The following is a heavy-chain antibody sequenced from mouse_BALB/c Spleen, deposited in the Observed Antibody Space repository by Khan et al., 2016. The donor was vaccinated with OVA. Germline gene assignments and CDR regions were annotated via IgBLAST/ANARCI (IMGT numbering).Heavy chain of an antibody. CDR2: ISYSGYT. V-gene: IGHV3-2*02. J-gene: IGHJ3*01. CDR1: DYSITSDYA. Sequence: EVQLQESGPGLVKPSQSLSLTCTVTDYSITSDYAWNWIRQFPGNTLEWMGYISYSGYTSYNPSLKSRISITRDTSKNQFFLQLNSVTTEDTATYYCARGVTTATSAWLAYWGQGTLVTVSA. D-gene: IGHD1-2*01. CDR3: ARGVTTATSAWLAY.